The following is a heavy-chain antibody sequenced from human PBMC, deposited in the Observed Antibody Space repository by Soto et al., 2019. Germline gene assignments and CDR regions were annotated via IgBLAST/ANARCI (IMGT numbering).Heavy chain of an antibody. V-gene: IGHV1-46*01. CDR1: GYTFTSYY. Sequence: VASVKVSCKASGYTFTSYYMHWVRQAPGQGLEWMGIINPSGGSTSYAQKFQGRVTMTRDTSTSTVYMELSSLRSEDTAVYYCARDIVTPGYYYYGMDVWGQGTTVTVSS. CDR2: INPSGGST. J-gene: IGHJ6*02. CDR3: ARDIVTPGYYYYGMDV. D-gene: IGHD2-15*01.